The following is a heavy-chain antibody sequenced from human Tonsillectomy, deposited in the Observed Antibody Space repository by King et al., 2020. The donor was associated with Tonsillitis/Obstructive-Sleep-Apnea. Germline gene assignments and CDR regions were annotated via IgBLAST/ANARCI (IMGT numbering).Heavy chain of an antibody. CDR1: GFTFSSYS. D-gene: IGHD3-3*01. CDR3: ARDGLVFGVVIAPLDY. Sequence: VQLVESGGGLVQPGGSLRLSCAASGFTFSSYSMNWVRQAPGKGLEWVSYISSSSSTIYYADSVKGRFTISRDNAKNSLYLQMNSLRDEDTAVYYCARDGLVFGVVIAPLDYWGQGTLVTVSS. J-gene: IGHJ4*02. V-gene: IGHV3-48*02. CDR2: ISSSSSTI.